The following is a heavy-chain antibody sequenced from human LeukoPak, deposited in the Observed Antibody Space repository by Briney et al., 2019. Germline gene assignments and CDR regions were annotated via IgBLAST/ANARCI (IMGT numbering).Heavy chain of an antibody. Sequence: GWSLRLSCEASGFTFSSYEMNWVRQAPGKGLEWVSYISSSGSTIYYADSVKGRFTISRDNAKNSLYLQMNSLRAEDTAVYYCARDGNLISRSSWFDPWGQGTLVTVSS. D-gene: IGHD3-16*01. V-gene: IGHV3-48*03. CDR3: ARDGNLISRSSWFDP. J-gene: IGHJ5*02. CDR1: GFTFSSYE. CDR2: ISSSGSTI.